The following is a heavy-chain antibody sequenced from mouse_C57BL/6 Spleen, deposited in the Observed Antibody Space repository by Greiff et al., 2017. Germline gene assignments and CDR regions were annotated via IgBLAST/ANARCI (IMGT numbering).Heavy chain of an antibody. CDR1: GYTFTGYW. Sequence: VQLQQSGAELMKPGASVKLSCKATGYTFTGYWIEWVKQRPGHGLEWIGEILPGSGSTNYNEKFKGKAPFTADTSSNTAYMPLSSLTADDSAISYCARRDYDGSWFAYWGQGTLVTVSA. D-gene: IGHD2-4*01. J-gene: IGHJ3*01. V-gene: IGHV1-9*01. CDR3: ARRDYDGSWFAY. CDR2: ILPGSGST.